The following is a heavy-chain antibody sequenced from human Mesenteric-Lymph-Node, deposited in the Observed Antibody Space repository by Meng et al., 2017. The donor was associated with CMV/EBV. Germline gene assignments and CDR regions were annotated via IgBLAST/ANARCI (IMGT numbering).Heavy chain of an antibody. CDR3: AREVVYGPNWFDP. V-gene: IGHV3-66*01. J-gene: IGHJ5*02. CDR1: GVTVSSKY. D-gene: IGHD3-10*01. CDR2: MYSGGTT. Sequence: CAASGVTVSSKYMTWVRQAPGMGVEWVSDMYSGGTTYYADSVKGRFTISRDNSQNTLYLQMNSLRAEDTAVYYCAREVVYGPNWFDPWGQGTLVTVSS.